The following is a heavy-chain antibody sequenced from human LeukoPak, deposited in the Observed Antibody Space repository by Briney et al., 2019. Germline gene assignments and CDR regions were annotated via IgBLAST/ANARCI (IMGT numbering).Heavy chain of an antibody. Sequence: SVKVSCKASGGTFSSYAISWVRQAPGQGLEWMGGIIPIFGTANYAQKFQGRVTINADESSSTAYMELSSLRSDDTAMYYCARATNTPFNLGGQETLVTVSS. D-gene: IGHD2-8*01. V-gene: IGHV1-69*13. J-gene: IGHJ4*02. CDR2: IIPIFGTA. CDR3: ARATNTPFNL. CDR1: GGTFSSYA.